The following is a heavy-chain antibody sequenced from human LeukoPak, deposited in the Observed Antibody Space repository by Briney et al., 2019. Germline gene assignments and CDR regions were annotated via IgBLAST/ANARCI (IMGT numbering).Heavy chain of an antibody. D-gene: IGHD6-19*01. J-gene: IGHJ4*02. CDR2: INPNSGGT. Sequence: ASVKVSCKASGYTFTGYYMHWVRQAPGQGLEWMGRINPNSGGTNYAQKFQGRVTMTRDTSISTAYMELGRLRSDDTAVYYCARVALYSSGWSPKDYWGQGTLVTVSS. V-gene: IGHV1-2*06. CDR1: GYTFTGYY. CDR3: ARVALYSSGWSPKDY.